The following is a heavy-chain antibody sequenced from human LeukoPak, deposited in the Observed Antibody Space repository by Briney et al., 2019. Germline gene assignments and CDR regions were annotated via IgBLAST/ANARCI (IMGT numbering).Heavy chain of an antibody. J-gene: IGHJ4*02. CDR2: ISSSSSYI. V-gene: IGHV3-21*01. CDR3: ARVSYYGSGSPCFDY. CDR1: GFTFSSYS. Sequence: GGSLRLSCAASGFTFSSYSMNWVRQAPGKGLEWVSSISSSSSYIYYADSVKGRFTISRDNAKNSLYLQMNSLRAEDTAVYYCARVSYYGSGSPCFDYWGQGTLVTVSS. D-gene: IGHD3-10*01.